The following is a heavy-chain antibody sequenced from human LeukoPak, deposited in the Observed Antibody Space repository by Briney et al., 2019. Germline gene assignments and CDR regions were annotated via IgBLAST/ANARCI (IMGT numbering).Heavy chain of an antibody. CDR3: ARVPIGYCSSTSCSHFDY. CDR1: GGSISSGGYY. CDR2: IYYSGST. Sequence: SQTLSLTCTVSGGSISSGGYYWSWIRQHPGKGLEWIGCIYYSGSTYYNPSLKSRVTISVDTSKNQFSLKLSSVTAADTAVYYCARVPIGYCSSTSCSHFDYWGQGTLVTVSS. J-gene: IGHJ4*02. D-gene: IGHD2-2*01. V-gene: IGHV4-31*03.